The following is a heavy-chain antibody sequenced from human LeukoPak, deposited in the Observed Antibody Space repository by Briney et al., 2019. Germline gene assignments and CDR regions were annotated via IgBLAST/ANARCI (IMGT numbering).Heavy chain of an antibody. J-gene: IGHJ4*02. Sequence: GRSLRLSCAASGFTFSSYAMHWVRQAPGKGLEWVAVISYDGSNKYYADSVKGRFTTSRDNSKNTLYLQMNSLRAEDTAVYYCARGGDYDSSGYYPGPFDYWGQGTLVTVSS. CDR1: GFTFSSYA. D-gene: IGHD3-22*01. V-gene: IGHV3-30*01. CDR3: ARGGDYDSSGYYPGPFDY. CDR2: ISYDGSNK.